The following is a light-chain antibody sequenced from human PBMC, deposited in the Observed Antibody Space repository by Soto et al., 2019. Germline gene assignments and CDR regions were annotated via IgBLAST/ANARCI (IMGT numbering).Light chain of an antibody. V-gene: IGLV2-23*01. J-gene: IGLJ3*02. Sequence: QSVLTQPASVSGSPGQSITISCTGTSIAVGSYNFVSWYQQHPGKAPKLMIYEGSKRPSGVSNRFSGSKSGNTASLTISGLQAEDEADYYCCSYTSSTTWVFGGGTRSPS. CDR2: EGS. CDR3: CSYTSSTTWV. CDR1: SIAVGSYNF.